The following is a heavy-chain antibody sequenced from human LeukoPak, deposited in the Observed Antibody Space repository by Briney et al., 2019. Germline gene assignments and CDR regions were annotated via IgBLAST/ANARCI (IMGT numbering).Heavy chain of an antibody. CDR3: ARALTTVANDY. J-gene: IGHJ4*02. Sequence: SGPVLVKPTETLTLTCTVSGFSLSNARMGVSWIRQPPGKPLAWLAHIFSNDEKSYSTSPKSRLTISKDTSKSQVVLTMTNMDPVDTATYYCARALTTVANDYWGQGTLVTVSS. CDR2: IFSNDEK. CDR1: GFSLSNARMG. D-gene: IGHD4-23*01. V-gene: IGHV2-26*01.